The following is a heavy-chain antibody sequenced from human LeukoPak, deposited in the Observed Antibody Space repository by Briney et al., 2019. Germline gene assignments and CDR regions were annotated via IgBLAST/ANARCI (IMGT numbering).Heavy chain of an antibody. CDR3: ARGPGTAARPSRIYYYYYMDV. CDR1: GGSFSGYY. Sequence: NPSETLSLTCAVYGGSFSGYYWSWIRQPPGKGLEWIGEINHSGSTNYNPSLKSRVTISVDTSKNQFSLKLSSVTAADTAVYYCARGPGTAARPSRIYYYYYMDVWGKGTTVTVSS. CDR2: INHSGST. V-gene: IGHV4-34*01. D-gene: IGHD6-6*01. J-gene: IGHJ6*03.